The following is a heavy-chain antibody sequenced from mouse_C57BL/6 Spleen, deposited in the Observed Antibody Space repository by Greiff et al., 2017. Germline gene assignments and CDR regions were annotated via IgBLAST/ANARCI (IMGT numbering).Heavy chain of an antibody. D-gene: IGHD1-1*01. V-gene: IGHV1-26*01. J-gene: IGHJ3*01. CDR2: INPNNGGT. Sequence: VQLQQSGPELVKPGASVKISCKASGYTFTDYYMNWVKQSHGKSLEWIGDINPNNGGTSYNQKFKGKATLTVDKSSSTAYMELRSLTSEDSAVYYCARYHYGSSYRAYWGQGTLVTVSA. CDR3: ARYHYGSSYRAY. CDR1: GYTFTDYY.